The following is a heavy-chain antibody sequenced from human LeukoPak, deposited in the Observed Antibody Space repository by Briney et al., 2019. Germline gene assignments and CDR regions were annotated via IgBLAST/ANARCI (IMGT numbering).Heavy chain of an antibody. J-gene: IGHJ5*02. D-gene: IGHD3-10*01. Sequence: PSETLSLTCAVYGGSFSGYYWSWIRQPPGKGLGWIGEINHSGSTNYNPSLKSRVTISVDTSKNQFSLKLSSVTAADTAVYYCAGFGELPCHSRWFDPWGQGTLVTVSS. V-gene: IGHV4-34*01. CDR1: GGSFSGYY. CDR2: INHSGST. CDR3: AGFGELPCHSRWFDP.